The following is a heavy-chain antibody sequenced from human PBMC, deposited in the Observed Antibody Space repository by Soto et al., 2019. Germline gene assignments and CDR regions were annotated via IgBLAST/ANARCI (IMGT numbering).Heavy chain of an antibody. J-gene: IGHJ4*02. D-gene: IGHD3-16*01. Sequence: QVQLVESGGGVVQPGTSLRLSCVGSGFTFRSFVIHWVRQAPGKGLEWVALTSYDGSNTYYGDSVKGRFTISRDNSKNTVDLQMDSLRVEDTAFYYCARWGTTGGLDFWGQGTLVSVSS. CDR3: ARWGTTGGLDF. V-gene: IGHV3-30*03. CDR2: TSYDGSNT. CDR1: GFTFRSFV.